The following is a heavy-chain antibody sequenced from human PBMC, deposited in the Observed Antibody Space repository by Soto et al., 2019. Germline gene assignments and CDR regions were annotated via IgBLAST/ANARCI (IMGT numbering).Heavy chain of an antibody. V-gene: IGHV3-64D*08. J-gene: IGHJ3*02. D-gene: IGHD1-1*01. CDR3: VKDYNWNDVGGYRFAAFDI. Sequence: GGSLRLSCSASGFTFSSYAMHWVRQAPGKGLEYVSAISSNGGSTYYADSVKGRFTISRDNSKNTLYLQMSSLRAEDTAVYYCVKDYNWNDVGGYRFAAFDIWGQGTMVTVSS. CDR2: ISSNGGST. CDR1: GFTFSSYA.